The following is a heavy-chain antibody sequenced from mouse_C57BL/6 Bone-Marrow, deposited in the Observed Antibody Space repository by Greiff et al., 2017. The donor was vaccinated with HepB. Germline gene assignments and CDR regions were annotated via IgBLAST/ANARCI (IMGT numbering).Heavy chain of an antibody. J-gene: IGHJ4*01. CDR1: GFNIKDDY. V-gene: IGHV14-4*01. CDR3: ITTVVALYYYAMDY. D-gene: IGHD1-1*01. Sequence: VQLQQSGAELVRPGASVKLSCTASGFNIKDDYMHWVKQRPEQGLEWIGWIDPENGDTEYASKFQGKATITADTSSNTAYLQRSSLTSEDTAVYYCITTVVALYYYAMDYWGQGTSVTVSS. CDR2: IDPENGDT.